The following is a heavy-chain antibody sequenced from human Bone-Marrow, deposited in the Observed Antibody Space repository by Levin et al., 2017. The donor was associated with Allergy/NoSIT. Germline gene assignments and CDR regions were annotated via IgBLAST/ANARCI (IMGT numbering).Heavy chain of an antibody. CDR1: GYTFTDYY. CDR2: INPNSGGT. Sequence: ASVKVSCKASGYTFTDYYMNWVRQAPGQGLEWMGWINPNSGGTNYAQKFQGRVTMTRDTSISTAYMELSGLRSDDTAVYYCAREPDYYDRAFDIWGQGTMVTVSS. CDR3: AREPDYYDRAFDI. D-gene: IGHD3-22*01. V-gene: IGHV1-2*02. J-gene: IGHJ3*02.